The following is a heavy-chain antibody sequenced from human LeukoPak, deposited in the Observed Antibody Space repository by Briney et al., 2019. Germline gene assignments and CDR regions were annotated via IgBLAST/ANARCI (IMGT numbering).Heavy chain of an antibody. Sequence: GESLKISCEGSGYSFSSYWIGWVRQMPGKGLEWMGFIFPLDSDTKYSPSFQGQVTISADKSINTAYLQLSNLRASDTAMYYCTSDYGDRNAFDIWGQGTMVTVSS. J-gene: IGHJ3*02. CDR1: GYSFSSYW. V-gene: IGHV5-51*01. D-gene: IGHD4-17*01. CDR3: TSDYGDRNAFDI. CDR2: IFPLDSDT.